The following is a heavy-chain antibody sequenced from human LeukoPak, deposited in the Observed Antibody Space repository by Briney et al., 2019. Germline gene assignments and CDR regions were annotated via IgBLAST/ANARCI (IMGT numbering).Heavy chain of an antibody. D-gene: IGHD1-7*01. V-gene: IGHV1-8*03. CDR1: GYSFTSYD. CDR2: MNPNSGNT. J-gene: IGHJ3*02. Sequence: EASVKVSCKASGYSFTSYDINWVRQATGQGLEWMGWMNPNSGNTGYAQKFQGRVTITINTPINTAYMELSSLRSEDTAVYYCAREGKWNYIFPDAFDIWGQGTMVTVSS. CDR3: AREGKWNYIFPDAFDI.